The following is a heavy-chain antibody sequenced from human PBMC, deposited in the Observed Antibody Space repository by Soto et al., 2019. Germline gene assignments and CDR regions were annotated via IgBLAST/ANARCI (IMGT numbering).Heavy chain of an antibody. CDR3: ARHIPTVTTVAYYFDY. D-gene: IGHD4-17*01. CDR1: GGSISSYY. V-gene: IGHV4-59*08. J-gene: IGHJ4*02. Sequence: NPSETLSLTCTVSGGSISSYYWSWIRQPPGKGLEWIGYIYYSGSTNYNPSLKSRVTISVDTSKNQFSLKLSSVTAADTAVYYCARHIPTVTTVAYYFDYWGQGTLVTVSS. CDR2: IYYSGST.